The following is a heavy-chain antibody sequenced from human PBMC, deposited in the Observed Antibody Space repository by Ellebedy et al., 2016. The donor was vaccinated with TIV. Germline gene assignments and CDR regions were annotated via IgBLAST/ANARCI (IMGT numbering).Heavy chain of an antibody. CDR1: GFTFSSYA. J-gene: IGHJ4*02. D-gene: IGHD3-10*01. CDR2: ISYDGSNK. CDR3: ARAPFVSGAVYFDF. Sequence: GGSLRLSXAASGFTFSSYAMHWVRQAPGKGLEWVAVISYDGSNKYYADSVKGRFTISRDNSKNTLYLQMNSLRAEDTAVYYCARAPFVSGAVYFDFWGQGTLVTVSS. V-gene: IGHV3-30-3*01.